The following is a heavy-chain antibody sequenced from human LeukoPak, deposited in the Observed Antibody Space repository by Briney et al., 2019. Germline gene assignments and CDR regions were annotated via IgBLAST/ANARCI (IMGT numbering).Heavy chain of an antibody. CDR1: GFTFGNAW. Sequence: GGSLRLSCAASGFTFGNAWMTWVRQSSGRGLEWVGRIKSKTDGGTTDYAAPVKGRFTISRDDSENTLFLQMNSLKTEDTAVYYCTTGDGWNPNWGQGTLVTVSA. D-gene: IGHD1-1*01. V-gene: IGHV3-15*01. J-gene: IGHJ4*02. CDR2: IKSKTDGGTT. CDR3: TTGDGWNPN.